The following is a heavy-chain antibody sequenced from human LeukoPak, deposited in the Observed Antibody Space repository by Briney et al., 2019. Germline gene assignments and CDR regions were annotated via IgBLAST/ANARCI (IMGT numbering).Heavy chain of an antibody. CDR1: GGSISSGSYY. CDR3: ARRASGSYYPFDY. J-gene: IGHJ4*02. D-gene: IGHD1-26*01. CDR2: IYYSGNT. Sequence: SETLSLTCTVSGGSISSGSYYWGWIRQPPGKGLEWIGTIYYSGNTYYNPSLKGRVTMSVDTSKNQFSLKLSSVTAADTAVYYCARRASGSYYPFDYWAREPWSPSPQ. V-gene: IGHV4-39*01.